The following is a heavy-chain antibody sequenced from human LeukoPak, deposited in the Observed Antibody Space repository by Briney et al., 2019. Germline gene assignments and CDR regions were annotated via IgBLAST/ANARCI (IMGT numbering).Heavy chain of an antibody. CDR1: GFTFSSYS. V-gene: IGHV3-48*04. CDR2: ISVSGSAI. Sequence: GGSLRLSCAASGFTFSSYSMNWVRQAPGKGLEWVSYISVSGSAIYYPDSVKGRFTISRDNAKNSLYLQMNSLRAEDTAVYYCARDGYHYYGSGTYFGYYYMDVWGKGTTVTISS. D-gene: IGHD3-10*01. CDR3: ARDGYHYYGSGTYFGYYYMDV. J-gene: IGHJ6*03.